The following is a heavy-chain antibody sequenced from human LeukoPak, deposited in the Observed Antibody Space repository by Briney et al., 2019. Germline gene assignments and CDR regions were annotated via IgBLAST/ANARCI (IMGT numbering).Heavy chain of an antibody. CDR2: ISGGGGVT. D-gene: IGHD3-16*01. J-gene: IGHJ4*02. V-gene: IGHV3-48*02. CDR3: ARVGVGDWGSVWDH. CDR1: DFTFRTYN. Sequence: GGPQSLPCGASDFTFRTYNMIWARQTPGTGLVWISYISGGGGVTHYAESVTGRLSVSRDNAKNSLFLQMNRLQDEDTAVYYCARVGVGDWGSVWDHWGQGVRVTVSS.